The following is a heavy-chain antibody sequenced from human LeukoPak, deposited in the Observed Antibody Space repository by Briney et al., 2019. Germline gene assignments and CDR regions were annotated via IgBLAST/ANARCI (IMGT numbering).Heavy chain of an antibody. Sequence: ASVKVSCKASGGTFSSYAISWVRQAPGQGLEWMGGIIPIFGTANYAQKFQGRVTITADESTSTAYMELSSLRSEDTAVYYCARDLQDYGGNYGGYYFDYWGQGTLVTVSS. D-gene: IGHD4-23*01. V-gene: IGHV1-69*13. CDR1: GGTFSSYA. CDR3: ARDLQDYGGNYGGYYFDY. CDR2: IIPIFGTA. J-gene: IGHJ4*02.